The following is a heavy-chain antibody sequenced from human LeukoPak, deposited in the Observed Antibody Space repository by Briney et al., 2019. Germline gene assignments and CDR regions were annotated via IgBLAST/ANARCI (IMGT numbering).Heavy chain of an antibody. D-gene: IGHD2-15*01. J-gene: IGHJ5*02. CDR2: INPSGGST. V-gene: IGHV1-46*01. Sequence: GASVKVSCKASGYIFTSYYMHWVRQAPGQGLEWMGIINPSGGSTSYAQKFQGRVTMTRDTSTSTVYMELSSLRSEDTAVYYCASVVAARGWFDPWGQGTLVTVSS. CDR3: ASVVAARGWFDP. CDR1: GYIFTSYY.